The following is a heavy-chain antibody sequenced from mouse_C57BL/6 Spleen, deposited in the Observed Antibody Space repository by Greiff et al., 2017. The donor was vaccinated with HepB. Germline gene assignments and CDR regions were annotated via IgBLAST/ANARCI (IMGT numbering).Heavy chain of an antibody. D-gene: IGHD1-1*01. CDR1: GYTFTDYE. CDR3: TRKGYYDDSLYDFDY. Sequence: QVQLQQSGAELVRPGASVTLSCKASGYTFTDYEMHWVKQTPVHGLEWIGAIDPETGGTAYNQKFKGKAILTADKSSSTAYMELRGMTSEDSAVYYCTRKGYYDDSLYDFDYWGQGTTLTVSS. J-gene: IGHJ2*01. CDR2: IDPETGGT. V-gene: IGHV1-15*01.